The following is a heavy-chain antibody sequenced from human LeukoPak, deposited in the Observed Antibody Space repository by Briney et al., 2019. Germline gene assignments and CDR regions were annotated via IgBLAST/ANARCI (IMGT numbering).Heavy chain of an antibody. CDR2: INPGGGST. D-gene: IGHD2-2*02. CDR3: ARVAAEVVGVPGAIGFGWLRRDYYYMDV. J-gene: IGHJ6*03. Sequence: ASVKVSCKASGYTFTSYYMHWVRPAPGEGLEWMGIINPGGGSTSYAQKFQGRGTMTRDTSTSTVYMELRSLREEETAVYYCARVAAEVVGVPGAIGFGWLRRDYYYMDVWGKGTTVTVSS. CDR1: GYTFTSYY. V-gene: IGHV1-46*01.